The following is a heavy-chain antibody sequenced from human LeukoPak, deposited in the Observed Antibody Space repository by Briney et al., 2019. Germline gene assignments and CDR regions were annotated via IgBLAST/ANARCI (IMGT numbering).Heavy chain of an antibody. Sequence: SETLSLTCTVSGYSISSGYYWGWIRPPPGKGLEWIGSIYHSGSTYYNPSLKSRVTISVDTSKNQFSLKLSSVTAADTAVYYCARGLAASSYLTESDPWGQGTLVTVSS. CDR3: ARGLAASSYLTESDP. CDR2: IYHSGST. CDR1: GYSISSGYY. V-gene: IGHV4-38-2*02. J-gene: IGHJ5*02. D-gene: IGHD6-13*01.